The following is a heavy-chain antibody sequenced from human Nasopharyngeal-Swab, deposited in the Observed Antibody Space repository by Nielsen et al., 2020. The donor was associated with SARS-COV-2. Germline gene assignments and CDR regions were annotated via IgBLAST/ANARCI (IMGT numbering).Heavy chain of an antibody. CDR3: ARGNEGAAAGMGYYYYGMDV. D-gene: IGHD6-13*01. CDR2: IIPILGIA. CDR1: GGTFSSYA. J-gene: IGHJ6*02. Sequence: SVKVSCKASGGTFSSYAISWVRQAPGQGLEWMGRIIPILGIANYAQKFQGRVTITADKSTSTAYMELSSLRSEDTAVYYCARGNEGAAAGMGYYYYGMDVWGQGTTVTVSS. V-gene: IGHV1-69*04.